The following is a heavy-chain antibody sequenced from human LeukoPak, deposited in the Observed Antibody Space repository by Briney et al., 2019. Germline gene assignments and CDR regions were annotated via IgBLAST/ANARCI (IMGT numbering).Heavy chain of an antibody. CDR1: GFTFNIYA. CDR2: IMSSGGGT. D-gene: IGHD3-22*01. J-gene: IGHJ4*02. Sequence: GGSLRLSCAASGFTFNIYAMSWFRQAPGKGLELVSSIMSSGGGTFYADSVKDRFTISRDNSRNTLYLQMSRLRAEDTAVYYCAKDRPNYHESNGHYYRPNGDYWGQGTLVTVSS. CDR3: AKDRPNYHESNGHYYRPNGDY. V-gene: IGHV3-23*01.